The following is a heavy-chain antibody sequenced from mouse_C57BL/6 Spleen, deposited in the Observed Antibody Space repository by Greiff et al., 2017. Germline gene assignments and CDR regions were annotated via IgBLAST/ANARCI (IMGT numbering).Heavy chain of an antibody. CDR2: IDPSDSYT. Sequence: QVQLKQPGAELVKPGASVKLSCKASGYTFTSYWMQWVKQRPGQGLEWIGEIDPSDSYTNYNQKFKGKATLTVNTSSSTAYMQLSSLTTEDSAVYYCARSQPHWYVDVWGTGTTVTVSS. CDR1: GYTFTSYW. D-gene: IGHD6-1*01. J-gene: IGHJ1*03. CDR3: ARSQPHWYVDV. V-gene: IGHV1-50*01.